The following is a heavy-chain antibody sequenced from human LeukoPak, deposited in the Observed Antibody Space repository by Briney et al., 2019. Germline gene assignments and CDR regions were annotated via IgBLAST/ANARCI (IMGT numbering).Heavy chain of an antibody. J-gene: IGHJ4*02. V-gene: IGHV3-23*01. D-gene: IGHD3-22*01. CDR1: GFTFSSYA. CDR2: ISGSGGNT. CDR3: ARENADTSGYYDY. Sequence: PGGSLRLSCAASGFTFSSYAMSWVRQAPGKGLEWVSVISGSGGNTYYADSVKGRFTISRDKSKNTLYLQMNSLRAEDTAVYYCARENADTSGYYDYWGQGTLVTVSS.